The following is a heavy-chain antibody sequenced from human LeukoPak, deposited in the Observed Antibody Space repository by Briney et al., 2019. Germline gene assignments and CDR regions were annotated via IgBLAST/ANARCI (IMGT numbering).Heavy chain of an antibody. Sequence: GGSLRLSCAASGRYWMHWVRQAPGKGLVWVSHINSDGSWTSYADSVKGRFTISKDNAKNTVYLQMSNLRVEDTAVYYCVSFYETFWGRGTLVTVSS. D-gene: IGHD2/OR15-2a*01. CDR1: GRYW. CDR3: VSFYETF. V-gene: IGHV3-74*01. CDR2: INSDGSWT. J-gene: IGHJ4*02.